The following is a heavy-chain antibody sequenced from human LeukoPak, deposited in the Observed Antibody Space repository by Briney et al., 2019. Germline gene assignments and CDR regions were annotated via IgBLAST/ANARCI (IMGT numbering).Heavy chain of an antibody. D-gene: IGHD1-1*01. CDR2: VNWKTNNM. J-gene: IGHJ4*02. CDR3: ARDAYNWNDPFDY. V-gene: IGHV3-9*01. Sequence: GGSLRLSCAASGFKFDEHTMNWVRQAPGKGLEWVSGVNWKTNNMDHADSVKGRFTISRDNAKNSLYLQMNSLRAEDTAVYYCARDAYNWNDPFDYWGQGTLVTVSS. CDR1: GFKFDEHT.